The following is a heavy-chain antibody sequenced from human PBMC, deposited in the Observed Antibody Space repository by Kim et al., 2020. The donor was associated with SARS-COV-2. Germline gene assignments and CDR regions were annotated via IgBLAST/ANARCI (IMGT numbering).Heavy chain of an antibody. CDR2: IKTKADGGTT. CDR3: TNDFQY. Sequence: GGSLRLSCGASGFTFSGTWMDWVRQAPGKGLEWVGRIKTKADGGTTDYAAPVKGRFIISRDDSKNTLYLQMNSLKTEDTAVYYCTNDFQYWGQGTLVTVSS. V-gene: IGHV3-15*01. J-gene: IGHJ1*01. CDR1: GFTFSGTW.